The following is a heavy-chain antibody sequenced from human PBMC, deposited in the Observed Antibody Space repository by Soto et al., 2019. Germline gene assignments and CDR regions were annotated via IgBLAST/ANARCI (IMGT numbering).Heavy chain of an antibody. V-gene: IGHV4-61*08. D-gene: IGHD6-19*01. CDR1: DDSFRGAEYY. J-gene: IGHJ4*02. CDR2: TYYNGDT. Sequence: SETLSLTCTVSDDSFRGAEYYWSWIRQPLGKGPEWIGYTYYNGDTKYNPALRSRVTMSEDTSKNQFSLRLSSVTAADTAVYFCARGPAYIDGWRTFDLWGRGILVTV. CDR3: ARGPAYIDGWRTFDL.